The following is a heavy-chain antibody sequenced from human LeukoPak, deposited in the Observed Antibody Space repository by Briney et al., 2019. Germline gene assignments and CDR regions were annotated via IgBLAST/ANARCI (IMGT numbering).Heavy chain of an antibody. CDR3: ARGGSYLSAFDI. CDR1: GFTISTYS. D-gene: IGHD1-26*01. V-gene: IGHV3-48*04. Sequence: PGGSLRLSCEGSGFTISTYSMNWVRQAPGKGLEWVSYISSSSNTIYYADSVKGRFTISRDNAKNSLYLQMNSLRAEDTAVYYCARGGSYLSAFDIWGQGTMVTVSS. J-gene: IGHJ3*02. CDR2: ISSSSNTI.